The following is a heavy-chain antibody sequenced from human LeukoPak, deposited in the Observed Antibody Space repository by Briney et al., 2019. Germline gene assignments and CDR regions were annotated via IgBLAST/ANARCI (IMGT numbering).Heavy chain of an antibody. J-gene: IGHJ4*02. Sequence: GGSLRLSCAVSGFTFSSYEMNWVRQAPEKGLEWVSYISSSGSTIYYADSVKGRFTISRDNAKNSLYLQMNSLRAEDTAVYYCARDLVAVALFDYWGQGTLVTVSS. V-gene: IGHV3-48*03. CDR2: ISSSGSTI. CDR1: GFTFSSYE. CDR3: ARDLVAVALFDY. D-gene: IGHD6-19*01.